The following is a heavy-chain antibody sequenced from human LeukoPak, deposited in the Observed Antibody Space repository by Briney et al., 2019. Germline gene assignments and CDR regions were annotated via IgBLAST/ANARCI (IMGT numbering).Heavy chain of an antibody. CDR1: GFTFSDFH. CDR2: ITNSGSDI. Sequence: PGGSLRLSCVVSGFTFSDFHMSWPRQAPGKGLEWISYITNSGSDIEYADSVKGRFTISWDNAKKSLYLEMNTLRAEDTAIYYCACPYRSRFDYWGQGTLVTVSS. V-gene: IGHV3-11*01. CDR3: ACPYRSRFDY. D-gene: IGHD6-13*01. J-gene: IGHJ4*02.